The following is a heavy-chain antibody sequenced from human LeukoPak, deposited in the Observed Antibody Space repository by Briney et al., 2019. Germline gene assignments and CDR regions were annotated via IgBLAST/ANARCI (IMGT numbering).Heavy chain of an antibody. J-gene: IGHJ4*02. D-gene: IGHD6-13*01. CDR2: IWYDGSNK. V-gene: IGHV3-33*01. Sequence: GGSLRLSCAASGFTFGGFGMHWVRQAPGKGLEWVAVIWYDGSNKYYADSVKGRFTISRDNSKNTLYLQMNSLRAEDTAVYYCARGYSSSWYYFDYWGQGTMVTVSS. CDR1: GFTFGGFG. CDR3: ARGYSSSWYYFDY.